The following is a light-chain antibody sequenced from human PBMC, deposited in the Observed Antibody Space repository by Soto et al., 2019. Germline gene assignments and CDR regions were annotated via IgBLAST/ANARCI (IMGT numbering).Light chain of an antibody. J-gene: IGLJ2*01. CDR2: GHD. CDR3: AACNDSLNGRV. V-gene: IGLV1-44*01. CDR1: SSSIGSNT. Sequence: QSVLTQPPSASGTPGQTVTISCSGTSSSIGSNTVNWYQQLPGTAPTILIYGHDNRPSGVPDRLSGSTSGTSASLAISGLQSEDEAEYYCAACNDSLNGRVFGGGTKVTVL.